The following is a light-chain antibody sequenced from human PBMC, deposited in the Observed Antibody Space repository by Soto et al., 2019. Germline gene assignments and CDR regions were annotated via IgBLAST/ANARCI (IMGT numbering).Light chain of an antibody. Sequence: AIQMTQSPASLSASVGDRVTITCRASQDIRNDLGWYQLKPGKAPKLLIYDTSELQSGVPSRFSGSGSGTDFTLTINSLQPEDFAAYFCLQNYFYPYTFGQGTKLEIK. CDR1: QDIRND. CDR3: LQNYFYPYT. V-gene: IGKV1-6*01. CDR2: DTS. J-gene: IGKJ2*01.